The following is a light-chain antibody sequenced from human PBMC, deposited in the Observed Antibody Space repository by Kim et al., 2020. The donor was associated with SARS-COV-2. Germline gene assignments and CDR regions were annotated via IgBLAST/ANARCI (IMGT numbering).Light chain of an antibody. CDR1: QVVGSY. J-gene: IGKJ4*01. V-gene: IGKV3-11*01. Sequence: LCQGKRPPLAGGASQVVGSYLAWYPQRPGQAPRLLISDASPRATGIPARFSGSGSGIDFTLTISSLEPEDFAVYYCQKRINWPPTFGGGTKVDIK. CDR2: DAS. CDR3: QKRINWPPT.